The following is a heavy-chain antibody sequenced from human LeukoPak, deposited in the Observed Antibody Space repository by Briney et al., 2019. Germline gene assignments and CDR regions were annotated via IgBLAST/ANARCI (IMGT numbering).Heavy chain of an antibody. D-gene: IGHD6-13*01. CDR1: GFTFSSYA. V-gene: IGHV3-30*04. Sequence: GRSLRLSCAAPGFTFSSYAMHWVRQAPGKGLEWVAVISYDGSNKYYADSVKGRFTISRDNSKYTLYLQMNSLRAEDTAVYYCARDQIAAALFDYWGQGTLVTVSS. CDR3: ARDQIAAALFDY. J-gene: IGHJ4*02. CDR2: ISYDGSNK.